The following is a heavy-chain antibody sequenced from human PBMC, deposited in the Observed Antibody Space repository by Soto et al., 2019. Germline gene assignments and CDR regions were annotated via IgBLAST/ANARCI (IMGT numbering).Heavy chain of an antibody. CDR1: SGSFSGYY. CDR2: ISQSGNT. Sequence: DTXSLTCSIYSGSFSGYYWSWIRQPPCKGLEWIGEISQSGNTNYSPSLKSRVSISIDTSKKQFSLNLASVSAADTAVYYCARAPKVSGSSQTRPDFWGQGTLVTVSS. D-gene: IGHD6-6*01. CDR3: ARAPKVSGSSQTRPDF. V-gene: IGHV4-34*01. J-gene: IGHJ4*02.